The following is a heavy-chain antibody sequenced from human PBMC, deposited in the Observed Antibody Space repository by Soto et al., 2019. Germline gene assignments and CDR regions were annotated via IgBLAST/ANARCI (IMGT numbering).Heavy chain of an antibody. D-gene: IGHD5-12*01. CDR3: ARVGGFNTFDI. CDR1: GYTFTSFG. V-gene: IGHV1-18*01. J-gene: IGHJ3*02. CDR2: ISAYNGNT. Sequence: ASVKVSCKASGYTFTSFGIYWVRQATGERLEWMGWISAYNGNTHYAQQFQGRVTMTTDTSTSTVFMELRSLISDDTAVYYCARVGGFNTFDIWGQGTMVTVSS.